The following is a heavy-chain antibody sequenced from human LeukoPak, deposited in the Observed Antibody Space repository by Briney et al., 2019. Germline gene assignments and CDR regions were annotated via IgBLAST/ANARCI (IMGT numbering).Heavy chain of an antibody. Sequence: GSLRLSCAASGFTFSRYSMNWVRQAPGKGLEWIGSIYYSGSTYYNPSLKSRVTISVDTSKNQFSLKLTSVTAADTAVYYCAGYREYWDWHFDLWGRGAPVTVSP. D-gene: IGHD2-8*02. CDR2: IYYSGST. CDR1: GFTFSRYS. J-gene: IGHJ2*01. V-gene: IGHV4-39*07. CDR3: AGYREYWDWHFDL.